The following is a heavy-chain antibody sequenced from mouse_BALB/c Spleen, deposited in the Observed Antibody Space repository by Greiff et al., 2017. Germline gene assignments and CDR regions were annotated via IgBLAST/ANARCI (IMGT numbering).Heavy chain of an antibody. CDR2: INPYYGST. CDR1: GYSFTDYI. CDR3: ARSGDGYYGAMDY. V-gene: IGHV1-39*01. Sequence: VQLQQTGPELVKPGASVKISCKASGYSFTDYIMLWVKQSHGKSLEWIGNINPYYGSTSYNLKFKGKATLTVDKSSSTAYMQLNSLTSEDSAVYYCARSGDGYYGAMDYWGQGTSVTVSS. J-gene: IGHJ4*01. D-gene: IGHD2-3*01.